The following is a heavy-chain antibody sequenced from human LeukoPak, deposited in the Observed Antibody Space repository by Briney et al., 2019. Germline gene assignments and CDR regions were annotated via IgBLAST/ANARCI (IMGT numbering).Heavy chain of an antibody. CDR1: GGSISSSNW. Sequence: PSGTLSLTCAVSGGSISSSNWWSWVRQPPGKGLEWIGEIYRSGSTNYNPSLKSRVTISVDKSKNQFSLKLSSVTAADTAVYYCARAQYYYYYYMDVWGKGTTVTVSS. CDR2: IYRSGST. V-gene: IGHV4-4*02. CDR3: ARAQYYYYYYMDV. J-gene: IGHJ6*03.